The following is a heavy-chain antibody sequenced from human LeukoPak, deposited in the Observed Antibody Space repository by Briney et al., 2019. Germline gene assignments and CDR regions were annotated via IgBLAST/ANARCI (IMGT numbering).Heavy chain of an antibody. CDR2: IYHSGGT. V-gene: IGHV4-34*01. CDR3: ARSKVPATGNWFDP. CDR1: GGSFSGYY. J-gene: IGHJ5*02. Sequence: SETLSLTCAVYGGSFSGYYWSWIRQPPGKGLEWIGEIYHSGGTNYNPSLKSRVTISVDTSKSQFSLKLSSVTAADTAVYYCARSKVPATGNWFDPWGQGTLVTVSS. D-gene: IGHD2-21*02.